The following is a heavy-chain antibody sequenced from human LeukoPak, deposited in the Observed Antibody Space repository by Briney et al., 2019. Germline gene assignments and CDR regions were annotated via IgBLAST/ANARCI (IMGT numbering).Heavy chain of an antibody. CDR3: ARGCGLEV. J-gene: IGHJ6*02. V-gene: IGHV3-7*03. Sequence: GGSLRLSCAASGFTFSSYWMNWARQAPGKGLEWVASINHNGNVNYYVDSVKGRFTISRDNAKKSLYLQMSNLRAEDTAVYFFARGCGLEVWGQRATVTVSS. CDR1: GFTFSSYW. D-gene: IGHD2-8*01. CDR2: INHNGNVN.